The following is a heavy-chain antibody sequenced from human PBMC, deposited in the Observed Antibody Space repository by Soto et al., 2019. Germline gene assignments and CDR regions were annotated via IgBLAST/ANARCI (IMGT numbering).Heavy chain of an antibody. CDR3: ARGPSDLIIWSSSWYRGSGLVVFDP. Sequence: PSETLSLTCAVYGGSFSGYYWSWIRQPPGKGLEWIGEINHSGSINYNPSLKSRVTISVDTSKNQFSLKLSSVTAADTAVYYCARGPSDLIIWSSSWYRGSGLVVFDPWGQGTLVTVSS. J-gene: IGHJ5*02. V-gene: IGHV4-34*01. D-gene: IGHD6-13*01. CDR1: GGSFSGYY. CDR2: INHSGSI.